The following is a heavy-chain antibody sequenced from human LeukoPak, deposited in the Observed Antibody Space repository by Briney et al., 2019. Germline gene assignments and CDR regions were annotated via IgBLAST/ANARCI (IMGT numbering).Heavy chain of an antibody. CDR2: IIPILGIA. Sequence: SVKVSRKASGGTFSSYAISWVRQAPGQGLEWMGRIIPILGIANYAQKFQGRVTITADKSTSTAYMELSSLRSEDTAVYYCARGNYYYDSSGYSYYFDYWGQGTLVTVSS. J-gene: IGHJ4*02. D-gene: IGHD3-22*01. V-gene: IGHV1-69*04. CDR1: GGTFSSYA. CDR3: ARGNYYYDSSGYSYYFDY.